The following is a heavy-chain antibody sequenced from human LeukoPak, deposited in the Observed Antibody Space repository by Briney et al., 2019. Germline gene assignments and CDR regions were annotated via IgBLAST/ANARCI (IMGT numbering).Heavy chain of an antibody. D-gene: IGHD4-17*01. CDR1: GGSFSGYY. V-gene: IGHV4-34*01. J-gene: IGHJ5*02. CDR2: INHSGST. CDR3: ARGETTVTTFDP. Sequence: SETLSLTCAVYGGSFSGYYWSWIRQPPGKGLEWIGEINHSGSTNYNPSLKSRVTISVDTSKNQFSLKLSSVTAADTAVYYCARGETTVTTFDPWGQGTLVTASS.